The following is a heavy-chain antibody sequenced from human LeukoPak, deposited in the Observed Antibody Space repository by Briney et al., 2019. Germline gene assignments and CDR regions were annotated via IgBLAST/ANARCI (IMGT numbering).Heavy chain of an antibody. CDR3: ARDSYDFWSGYFDY. Sequence: SETLSLTCTVSCGSISSYYWSWIRQPAGKGLEWIGRIYTSGSTNYNPSLKSRVTMSVDTSKNQFSLKLSSVTAADTAVYYCARDSYDFWSGYFDYWGQGTLVTVSS. V-gene: IGHV4-4*07. CDR2: IYTSGST. CDR1: CGSISSYY. D-gene: IGHD3-3*01. J-gene: IGHJ4*02.